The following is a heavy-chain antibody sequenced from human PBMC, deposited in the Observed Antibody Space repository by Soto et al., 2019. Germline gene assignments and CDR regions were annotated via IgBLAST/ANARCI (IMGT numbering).Heavy chain of an antibody. CDR2: ISYDGSNK. CDR3: AKGYYDSSGYYGMDV. D-gene: IGHD3-22*01. Sequence: QVQLVESGGGVVQPGRSLRLSCAASGFTFSSYGMHWVRQAPGKGLEWVAVISYDGSNKYYADSVKGRFTISRDNSKNTLYLQMNSLRAEDTAVYYCAKGYYDSSGYYGMDVWGKGTTVTVSS. CDR1: GFTFSSYG. J-gene: IGHJ6*04. V-gene: IGHV3-30*18.